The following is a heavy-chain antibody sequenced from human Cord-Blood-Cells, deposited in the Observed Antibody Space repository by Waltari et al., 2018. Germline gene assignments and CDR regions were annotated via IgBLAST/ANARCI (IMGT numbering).Heavy chain of an antibody. CDR2: IYYSGST. CDR3: ARGPYSSGWYFDY. V-gene: IGHV4-59*01. Sequence: QVQLQESGPGLVKPSETLSLTCTVSGGPISSYYWSWLRQPPGKGLEWIGYIYYSGSTNYNPSLKSRVTISVDTSKNQFSLKLSSVTAADTAVYYCARGPYSSGWYFDYWGQGTLVTVSS. CDR1: GGPISSYY. J-gene: IGHJ4*02. D-gene: IGHD6-19*01.